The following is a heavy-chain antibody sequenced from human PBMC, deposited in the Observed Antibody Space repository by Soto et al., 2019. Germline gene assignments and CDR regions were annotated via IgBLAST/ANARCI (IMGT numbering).Heavy chain of an antibody. CDR1: GFTFSSYG. CDR3: AKGRRGSGGRCYQEEFEE. J-gene: IGHJ4*02. Sequence: QVQLVESGGGVVQPGRSLRLSCAASGFTFSSYGMHWVRQSPGKGLEWVAAISYDGSNRYYADSVKGRFTISRDNSKNTLYLQMGSLRAEDTAVYYCAKGRRGSGGRCYQEEFEEWGQGTLVTVSS. CDR2: ISYDGSNR. V-gene: IGHV3-30*18. D-gene: IGHD2-15*01.